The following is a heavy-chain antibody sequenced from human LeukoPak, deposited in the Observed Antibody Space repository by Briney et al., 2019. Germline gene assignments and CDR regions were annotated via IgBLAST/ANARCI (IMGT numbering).Heavy chain of an antibody. CDR2: IKPDGSEK. CDR1: GFTFTSYW. Sequence: GGSVRLSCEASGFTFTSYWMSWVRQAPGKGLEWVANIKPDGSEKYYVDSVTGRFTISRDNAKNSLYLQMNSLRAEDTAVYYCARDRSRSVYWGQGTLVTVSS. CDR3: ARDRSRSVY. J-gene: IGHJ4*02. D-gene: IGHD3-3*01. V-gene: IGHV3-7*01.